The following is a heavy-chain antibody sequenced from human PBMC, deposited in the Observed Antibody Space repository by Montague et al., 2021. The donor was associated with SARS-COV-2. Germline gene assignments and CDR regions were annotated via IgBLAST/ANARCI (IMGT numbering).Heavy chain of an antibody. V-gene: IGHV4-59*01. CDR1: GGSISSYY. CDR3: ARSTVTNSPFGFSNKLRSRYNGMDV. D-gene: IGHD4-17*01. Sequence: SETLSLTCTVSGGSISSYYWSWIRQPPGKGLEWIGYIYYSGSTNYNPSLKSRVTISVDTSKNQFSLKLSSVTAADTAVYYCARSTVTNSPFGFSNKLRSRYNGMDVWGQGTTATVSS. J-gene: IGHJ6*02. CDR2: IYYSGST.